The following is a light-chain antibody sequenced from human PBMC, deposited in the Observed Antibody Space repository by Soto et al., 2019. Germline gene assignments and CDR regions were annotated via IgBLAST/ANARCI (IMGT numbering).Light chain of an antibody. CDR3: QQYGSSGT. CDR1: QSVSSN. Sequence: IVMTQSPRTLSLSPGERATLSCRASQSVSSNLAWYQQKPGQAPRLLIYGASTRATGIPARFSGSGSGTDFTLTISRLEPEDFAVYYCQQYGSSGTFGQGTKVDIK. J-gene: IGKJ1*01. V-gene: IGKV3-20*01. CDR2: GAS.